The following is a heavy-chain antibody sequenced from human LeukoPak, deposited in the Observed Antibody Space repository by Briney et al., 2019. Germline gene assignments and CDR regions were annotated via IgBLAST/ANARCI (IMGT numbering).Heavy chain of an antibody. V-gene: IGHV4-39*01. CDR2: IYYTGIT. Sequence: PSETLSLTCSVSGGPISSSSDNWGWIRQPPGKGLEWIGSIYYTGITYYNPSVMSRVTMSVDTSKNQFSLRLSSVTAADTAMYYCARQGRATVVMYMDDWGKGTTVTVSS. D-gene: IGHD4-23*01. CDR1: GGPISSSSDN. J-gene: IGHJ6*03. CDR3: ARQGRATVVMYMDD.